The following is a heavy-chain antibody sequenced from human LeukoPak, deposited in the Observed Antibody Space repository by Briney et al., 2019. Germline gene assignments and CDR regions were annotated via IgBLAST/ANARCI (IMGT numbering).Heavy chain of an antibody. Sequence: SETLSLTCAVYGGSFSGYYWSWIRQPPGKGLEWIGEINHSGSTNYNPSLKSRVTISVDTSKNQFSLKLSSVTAADTAVYYCARGKRRLAHAFDIWGQGTMVTVSS. V-gene: IGHV4-34*01. CDR3: ARGKRRLAHAFDI. CDR1: GGSFSGYY. CDR2: INHSGST. D-gene: IGHD6-19*01. J-gene: IGHJ3*02.